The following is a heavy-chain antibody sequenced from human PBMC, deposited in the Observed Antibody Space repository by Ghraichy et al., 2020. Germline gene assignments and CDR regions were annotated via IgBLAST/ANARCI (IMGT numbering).Heavy chain of an antibody. Sequence: SETLSLTCTVSGGSISSYYWSWIRQPPGKGLEWIGYIYYSGSTNYNPSLKSRVTISEDTSKNQFSLKLSSVTAADTAVYYCARTLPGIAVAGYWYFDLWGRGTLVTVSS. CDR3: ARTLPGIAVAGYWYFDL. CDR2: IYYSGST. J-gene: IGHJ2*01. D-gene: IGHD6-19*01. V-gene: IGHV4-59*01. CDR1: GGSISSYY.